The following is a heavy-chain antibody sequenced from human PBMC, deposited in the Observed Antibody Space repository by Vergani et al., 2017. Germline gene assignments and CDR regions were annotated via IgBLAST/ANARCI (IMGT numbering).Heavy chain of an antibody. CDR1: GFTFSSYS. V-gene: IGHV3-21*01. Sequence: EVQLVESGGGLVKPGGSLRLSCAASGFTFSSYSMNWVRQAPGKGWVWVSSISSSSSYIYYADSVKGRFTISRDNAKNSLYLQMNSLRAEDTAVYYCARDDYGDYVFDYWGQGTLVTVSS. J-gene: IGHJ4*02. CDR2: ISSSSSYI. D-gene: IGHD4-17*01. CDR3: ARDDYGDYVFDY.